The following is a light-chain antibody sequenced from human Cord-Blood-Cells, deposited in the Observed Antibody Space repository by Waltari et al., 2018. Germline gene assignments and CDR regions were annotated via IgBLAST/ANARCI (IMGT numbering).Light chain of an antibody. CDR2: AAS. J-gene: IGKJ1*01. V-gene: IGKV1-39*01. CDR3: HQSYSTRWK. CDR1: QGTSSY. Sequence: DIQLTQSPASLSASVGDRVTITCRARQGTSSYLNWNQQKPGKAPHLLIYAASSLQSGVPSRFSGSGSGTDFPLTIRSLQREAFATYYCHQSYSTRWKFDQGTKGEIK.